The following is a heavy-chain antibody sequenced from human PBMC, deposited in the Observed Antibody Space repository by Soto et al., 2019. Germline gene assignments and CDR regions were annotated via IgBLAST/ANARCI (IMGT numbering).Heavy chain of an antibody. CDR3: ATSYDSGFDP. J-gene: IGHJ5*02. Sequence: ASVKVSCKASGYTFTSYAMHWLRQAPGQGPEWMGRISPKNGNTNYAQNFQDRVTMTADTSSSTAYMELRGLRSDDTAKYYCATSYDSGFDPWGQGTLVTVSS. CDR2: ISPKNGNT. D-gene: IGHD3-3*01. CDR1: GYTFTSYA. V-gene: IGHV1-18*01.